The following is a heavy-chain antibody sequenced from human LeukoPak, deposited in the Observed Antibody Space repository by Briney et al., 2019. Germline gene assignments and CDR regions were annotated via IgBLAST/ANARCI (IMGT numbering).Heavy chain of an antibody. V-gene: IGHV7-4-1*02. J-gene: IGHJ5*02. CDR3: ARCMGVESIRGVTCWFDP. CDR2: INTNTDNP. Sequence: GASVKVSCKASGYTFTSYAMNWVRQAPGQGLEWMGWINTNTDNPTYAQGFTGRFVFSLDTSVSTAYLQISSLKAEDTAVYYCARCMGVESIRGVTCWFDPWGQGTLVTVSS. CDR1: GYTFTSYA. D-gene: IGHD3-10*01.